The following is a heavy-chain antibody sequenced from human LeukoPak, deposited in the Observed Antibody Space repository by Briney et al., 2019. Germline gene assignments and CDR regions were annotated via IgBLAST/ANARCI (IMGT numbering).Heavy chain of an antibody. V-gene: IGHV3-33*01. D-gene: IGHD6-13*01. Sequence: PGGSLRLSCAASGFTFSSYGMHWVRQAPGKGLEWVAVIWYDGSNKYYADSVKGRFTISRDNSKNTLYLQMNSLRAEDTAMYYCARELHSSSWVYYYYYGMDVWGQGTTVTVSS. CDR2: IWYDGSNK. CDR1: GFTFSSYG. J-gene: IGHJ6*02. CDR3: ARELHSSSWVYYYYYGMDV.